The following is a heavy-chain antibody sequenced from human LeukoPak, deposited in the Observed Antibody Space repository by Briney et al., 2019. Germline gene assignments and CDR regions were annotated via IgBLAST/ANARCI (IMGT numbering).Heavy chain of an antibody. J-gene: IGHJ6*02. CDR2: IVVGSGHT. CDR3: AATLTVTTGSTYYGMDI. Sequence: SVKVSCTASGFTFATSTMQWVRQARGQRLEWMGWIVVGSGHTNYAQKFQQRVTITRDMSTSTAYIYLSSLTSEDTALYYCAATLTVTTGSTYYGMDIWGQGTTVTVSS. CDR1: GFTFATST. V-gene: IGHV1-58*02. D-gene: IGHD4-17*01.